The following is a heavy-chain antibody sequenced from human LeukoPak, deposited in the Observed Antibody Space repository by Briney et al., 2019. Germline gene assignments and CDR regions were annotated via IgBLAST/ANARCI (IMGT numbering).Heavy chain of an antibody. Sequence: PGGSLRLSCAASGFTFSSYAIHWVRQAPGEGLEWVAVISYDGSNKYYADPVRGRFTISRDNSKNTLYLQMDSLIAEDTAVYYCASVSSWHAFDIWGQGTMVTVSS. CDR3: ASVSSWHAFDI. V-gene: IGHV3-30-3*01. D-gene: IGHD6-13*01. J-gene: IGHJ3*02. CDR2: ISYDGSNK. CDR1: GFTFSSYA.